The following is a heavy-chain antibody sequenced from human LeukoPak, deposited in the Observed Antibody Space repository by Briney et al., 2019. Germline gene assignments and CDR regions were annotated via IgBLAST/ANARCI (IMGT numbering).Heavy chain of an antibody. CDR3: ARAFDS. J-gene: IGHJ4*02. CDR1: GFTFSNYG. CDR2: ISARSTTI. Sequence: GGSLRLSCAASGFTFSNYGMNWVRQAPGKGLEWVSYISARSTTIFYADSMKGRFTISRDNAKNSLSLQMDSLRDEDTAVYYCARAFDSWGQGTLVTVSS. V-gene: IGHV3-48*02.